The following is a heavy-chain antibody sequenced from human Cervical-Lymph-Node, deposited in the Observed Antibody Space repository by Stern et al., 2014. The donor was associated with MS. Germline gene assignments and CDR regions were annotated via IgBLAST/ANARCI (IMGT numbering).Heavy chain of an antibody. J-gene: IGHJ4*02. CDR3: VRDWSSNAYKSEDY. D-gene: IGHD4-11*01. CDR1: GFTFSNYG. Sequence: MQLVESGGGVVQPGRSLRLSCIASGFTFSNYGMHWVRQAPGTGLGWVATIWHDGSKTYYADSVRGRFTISRDNSKNTLSLQMNSLRVDDTAVYYCVRDWSSNAYKSEDYWGQGTLVTVSS. V-gene: IGHV3-33*01. CDR2: IWHDGSKT.